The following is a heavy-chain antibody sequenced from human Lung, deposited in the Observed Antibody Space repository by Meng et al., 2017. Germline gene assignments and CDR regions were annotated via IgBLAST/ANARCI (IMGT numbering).Heavy chain of an antibody. Sequence: VQLRQWGAGLWKPSETLSLTCVVSGGSFSDYYWSWIRQPPGKGLEWIGEINHSGSTNYNPSLESRATISVDTSQNNLSLKLSSVTAADSAVYYCARGPTTMAHDFDYWGQGTLVTVSS. CDR2: INHSGST. CDR3: ARGPTTMAHDFDY. V-gene: IGHV4-34*01. CDR1: GGSFSDYY. J-gene: IGHJ4*02. D-gene: IGHD4-11*01.